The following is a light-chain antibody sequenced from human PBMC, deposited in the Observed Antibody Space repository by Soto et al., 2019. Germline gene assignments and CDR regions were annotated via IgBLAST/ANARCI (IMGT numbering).Light chain of an antibody. CDR2: DVN. CDR3: CSYAGSSTVV. J-gene: IGLJ2*01. V-gene: IGLV2-23*02. Sequence: QCALTQSASGSGSPGQSITISCTSSVIGTYNLVSWYQHHPGKAPKLMIYDVNKRPSGVSDRFSGSKSGNTASLTISGLQAEDEADYHCCSYAGSSTVVFGGGTKLTVL. CDR1: SSVIGTYNL.